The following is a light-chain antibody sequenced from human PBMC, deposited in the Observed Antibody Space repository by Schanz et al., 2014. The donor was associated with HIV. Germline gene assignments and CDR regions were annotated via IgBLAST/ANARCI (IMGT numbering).Light chain of an antibody. J-gene: IGLJ1*01. CDR1: SSDVGAYNY. CDR2: DVS. V-gene: IGLV2-14*03. Sequence: QSALTQPASVSGSPGQSITISCTGTSSDVGAYNYVSWYRQHPGKAPKLMIYDVSYRPSGVSNRFSGSKSGNTASLTISGLQAEDEADYFCSSYTSSLTRVFGTGTKVTVL. CDR3: SSYTSSLTRV.